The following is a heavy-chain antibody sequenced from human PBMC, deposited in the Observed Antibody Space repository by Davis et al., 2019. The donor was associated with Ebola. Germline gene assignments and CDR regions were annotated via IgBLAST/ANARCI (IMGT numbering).Heavy chain of an antibody. CDR2: MNPNNGKT. D-gene: IGHD3-16*01. V-gene: IGHV1-2*02. J-gene: IGHJ5*02. CDR3: ARARLGRFDP. Sequence: ASVKVSCKASGSAFTDYYMHWVRQAPGQGLEWMGWMNPNNGKTGYAQKFLGRVTLTRDTSIRTAYMQLTNLRSDDTAIYYCARARLGRFDPWGQGALVTVSS. CDR1: GSAFTDYY.